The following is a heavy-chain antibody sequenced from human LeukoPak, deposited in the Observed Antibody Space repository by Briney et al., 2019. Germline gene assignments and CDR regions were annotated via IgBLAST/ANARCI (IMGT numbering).Heavy chain of an antibody. D-gene: IGHD6-19*01. V-gene: IGHV1-2*02. Sequence: GASVKVSCKASGYAFTGYYMHWVRQAPGQGLEWMGWINPNSGGTNYAQKFQGRVTMTRDTSISTAYMELSRLRSDDTAVYYCARVTRYSSGWYFDYWGQETLVTVSS. CDR1: GYAFTGYY. CDR2: INPNSGGT. J-gene: IGHJ4*02. CDR3: ARVTRYSSGWYFDY.